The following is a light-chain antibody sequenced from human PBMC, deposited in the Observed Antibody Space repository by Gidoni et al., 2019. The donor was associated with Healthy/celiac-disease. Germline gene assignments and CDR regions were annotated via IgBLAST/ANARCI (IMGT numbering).Light chain of an antibody. V-gene: IGKV3-20*01. CDR3: KQYDTGT. Sequence: VPRLLIYGASSRATGSPDRFSGSGYGTDFTSTMSRLEPEDFAVYYGKQYDTGTFGQGTKVEIK. J-gene: IGKJ1*01. CDR2: GAS.